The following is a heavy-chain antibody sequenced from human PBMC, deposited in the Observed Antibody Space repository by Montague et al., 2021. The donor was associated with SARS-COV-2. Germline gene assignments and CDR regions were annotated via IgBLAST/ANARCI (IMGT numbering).Heavy chain of an antibody. CDR2: LYYSGST. D-gene: IGHD6-13*01. CDR3: ATEGAAAGFDF. J-gene: IGHJ4*02. V-gene: IGHV4-39*02. Sequence: SETLSLTCIVSGGSISSSNYYWGWIRQPPGKGLEYIGSLYYSGSTYYNPSLRSRVTISVETSKNQLSLRLNAVTAADTAVYYCATEGAAAGFDFWGQGILVTVSS. CDR1: GGSISSSNYY.